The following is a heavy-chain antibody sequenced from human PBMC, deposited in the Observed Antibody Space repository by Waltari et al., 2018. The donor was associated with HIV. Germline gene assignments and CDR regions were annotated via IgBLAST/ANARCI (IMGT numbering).Heavy chain of an antibody. D-gene: IGHD3-10*01. Sequence: QVQLVESGGGVAQPGRSLRLSCAASGFSFRNYAMHWVRQAPGKGLEWLTIISYDETNEYYTDSVRGRFTISRDNSKNMLYLQMNNLRPEDTAIYYCVVSSFDYWGQGTLVTVSS. V-gene: IGHV3-30*03. CDR1: GFSFRNYA. CDR2: ISYDETNE. CDR3: VVSSFDY. J-gene: IGHJ4*02.